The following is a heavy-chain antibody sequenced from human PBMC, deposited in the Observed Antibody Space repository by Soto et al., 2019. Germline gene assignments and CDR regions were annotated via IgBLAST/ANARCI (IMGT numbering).Heavy chain of an antibody. J-gene: IGHJ2*01. D-gene: IGHD3-22*01. CDR3: ALPKATYYYDSSGYFLWYFDL. CDR1: GFSLSTSGVG. V-gene: IGHV2-5*02. Sequence: QITLKESGPTLVKPTQTLTLTCTFSGFSLSTSGVGVGWIRQPPGKALEWLALIYWDDDKRYSPSLKSRLTITKDTSKNQVVLTMTNMDPVDTATYYCALPKATYYYDSSGYFLWYFDLWGRGTLVTVSS. CDR2: IYWDDDK.